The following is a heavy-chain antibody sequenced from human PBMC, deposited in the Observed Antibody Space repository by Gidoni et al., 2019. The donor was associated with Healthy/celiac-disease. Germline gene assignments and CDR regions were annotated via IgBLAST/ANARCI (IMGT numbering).Heavy chain of an antibody. J-gene: IGHJ3*02. Sequence: EVQQVESGGGWIQPGGYLRLSCAASGFTVSSNSMSWVRQAPGKGLEWVSVIYSGGSTYYADSVKGRFTISRDNSKNTLYLQMNSLRAEDTAVYYCARAIAAPDAAFDIWGQGTMVTVSS. V-gene: IGHV3-53*01. D-gene: IGHD6-13*01. CDR1: GFTVSSNS. CDR3: ARAIAAPDAAFDI. CDR2: IYSGGST.